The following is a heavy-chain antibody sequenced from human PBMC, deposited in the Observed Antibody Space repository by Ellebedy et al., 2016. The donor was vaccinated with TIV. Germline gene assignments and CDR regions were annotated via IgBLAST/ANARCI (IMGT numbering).Heavy chain of an antibody. V-gene: IGHV3-23*01. CDR3: ARDPPPIVVVPAAKYYYYMDV. CDR2: ISGSGGST. D-gene: IGHD2-2*01. Sequence: GGSLRLXXAASGFTFSSYAMSWVRQAPGKGLEWVSAISGSGGSTYYADSVKGRFTISRDNSKNTLYLQMNSLRAEDTAVYYCARDPPPIVVVPAAKYYYYMDVWGKGTTVTVSS. J-gene: IGHJ6*03. CDR1: GFTFSSYA.